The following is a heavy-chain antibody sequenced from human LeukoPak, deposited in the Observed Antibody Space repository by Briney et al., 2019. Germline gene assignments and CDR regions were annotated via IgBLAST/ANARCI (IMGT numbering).Heavy chain of an antibody. V-gene: IGHV3-33*01. J-gene: IGHJ1*01. CDR2: IWYDGSNK. D-gene: IGHD6-13*01. CDR1: GFTFSNYG. Sequence: GGSLRLSCAASGFTFSNYGMHWVRQAPGKGLEWVAVIWYDGSNKYYADSVKGRFTTSRDNSKNTLYLQMNSLRAEDTAVHYCAAAAYRFQHWGQGTLVTVSP. CDR3: AAAAYRFQH.